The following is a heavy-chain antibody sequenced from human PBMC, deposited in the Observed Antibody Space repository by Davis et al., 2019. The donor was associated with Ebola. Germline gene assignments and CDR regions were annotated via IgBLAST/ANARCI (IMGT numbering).Heavy chain of an antibody. V-gene: IGHV3-15*01. J-gene: IGHJ6*04. CDR1: GFTFSNAW. CDR2: IKSKTDGGTT. Sequence: GGSLRLSCAASGFTFSNAWMSWVRQAPGKGLEWVGRIKSKTDGGTTDYAAPVKGRFTISRDDSKNTLYLQMNSLRAEDTAVYYCAKDLYSGSILYYYYGMDVWGKGTTVTVSS. CDR3: AKDLYSGSILYYYYGMDV. D-gene: IGHD1-26*01.